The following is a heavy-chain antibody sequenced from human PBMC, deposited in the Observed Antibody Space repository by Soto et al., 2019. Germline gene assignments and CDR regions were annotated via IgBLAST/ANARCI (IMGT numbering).Heavy chain of an antibody. CDR1: GFTFSSYA. CDR3: ARDLFLYSSGPSNDFDY. V-gene: IGHV3-30-3*01. D-gene: IGHD6-19*01. CDR2: ISYDGSNK. Sequence: PGGSLRLSCAASGFTFSSYAMHWVRQAPGKGLEWVAVISYDGSNKYYADSVKGRFTISRDNSKNTLYLQMNSLRAEDTAVYYCARDLFLYSSGPSNDFDYWGQGTLVTVSS. J-gene: IGHJ4*02.